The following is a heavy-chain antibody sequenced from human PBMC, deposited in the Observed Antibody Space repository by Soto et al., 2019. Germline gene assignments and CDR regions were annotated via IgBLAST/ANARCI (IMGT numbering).Heavy chain of an antibody. D-gene: IGHD2-15*01. V-gene: IGHV5-10-1*01. Sequence: GESLKISCKSYGYNFSTYWITWVRQMPGKGLEWMGRIDPRGSYTNYSPSFQGHVTISADKSVSTAHLQWSSLKASDSAIYYCATEGAYGGSPDAYDLWGQGTMVTVSS. CDR1: GYNFSTYW. J-gene: IGHJ3*01. CDR3: ATEGAYGGSPDAYDL. CDR2: IDPRGSYT.